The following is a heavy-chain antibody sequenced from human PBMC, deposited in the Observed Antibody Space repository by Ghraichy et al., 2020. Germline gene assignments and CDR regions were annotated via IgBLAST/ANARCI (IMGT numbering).Heavy chain of an antibody. Sequence: GGSLRLSCTASGFTFDDYTMHWVRQPPGKSLEWVAFINWSGETIHYSDSVKGRFTISRDNSKNSLFLQMSSLRSDDTAVYYCASGAQQVTEYWGQGTLVTVSS. CDR3: ASGAQQVTEY. D-gene: IGHD6-13*01. CDR1: GFTFDDYT. J-gene: IGHJ4*02. V-gene: IGHV3-43*01. CDR2: INWSGETI.